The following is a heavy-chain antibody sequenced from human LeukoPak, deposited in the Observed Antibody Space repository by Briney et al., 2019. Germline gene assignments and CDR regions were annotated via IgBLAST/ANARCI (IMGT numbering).Heavy chain of an antibody. CDR2: IIPILGIA. D-gene: IGHD3-22*01. Sequence: SVKVSCKASGGTFSSYAISWVRQAPGQGLEWMGRIIPILGIANYAQKLQGRVTITADKSTSTAYMELSSLRSEDTAVYYCARDSGYYYDSSGYYSPDYYYYGMDVWGQGTAVTVSS. V-gene: IGHV1-69*04. CDR3: ARDSGYYYDSSGYYSPDYYYYGMDV. J-gene: IGHJ6*02. CDR1: GGTFSSYA.